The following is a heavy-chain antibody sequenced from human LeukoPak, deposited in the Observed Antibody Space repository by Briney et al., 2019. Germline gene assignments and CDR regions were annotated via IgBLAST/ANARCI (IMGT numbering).Heavy chain of an antibody. CDR1: GGSFSGYY. V-gene: IGHV4-34*01. Sequence: SETLSLTCAVYGGSFSGYYWSWIRQPPGKGLEWIGEINHSGSTNYSPSLKSRVTISVDTSKNQFSLKLSSVTAADTAVYYCARVLWFGQNYYYGMDVWGQGTTVTVSS. D-gene: IGHD3-10*01. CDR3: ARVLWFGQNYYYGMDV. J-gene: IGHJ6*02. CDR2: INHSGST.